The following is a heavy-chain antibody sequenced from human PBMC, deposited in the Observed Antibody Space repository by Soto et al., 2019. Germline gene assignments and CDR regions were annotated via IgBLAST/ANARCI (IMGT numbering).Heavy chain of an antibody. D-gene: IGHD3-10*01. J-gene: IGHJ6*02. CDR2: ISYDGSNK. V-gene: IGHV3-30*18. Sequence: HPGGSLRLSCAASGFTFSSYAMHWVRQAPGKGLEWVAVISYDGSNKYYADSVKGRFTISRDNSKNTLYLQMNSLRAEDTAVFYCAKDRQPFGYYAVDVWGQGPTVTVSS. CDR1: GFTFSSYA. CDR3: AKDRQPFGYYAVDV.